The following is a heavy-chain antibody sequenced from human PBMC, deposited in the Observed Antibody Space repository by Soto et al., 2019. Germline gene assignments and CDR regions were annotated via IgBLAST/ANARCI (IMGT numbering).Heavy chain of an antibody. V-gene: IGHV4-39*01. D-gene: IGHD3-10*01. CDR3: ARLRHYYGSGSFVDY. J-gene: IGHJ4*02. CDR2: IYYSGST. Sequence: QLQLQESGPGLVKPSETLSLTCTVSGGSISSSSYYWGWIRQPPGKGLEWIGSIYYSGSTYYNPSLTSRVTISVDTSKNQFSLKLSSVTAADTAVYYCARLRHYYGSGSFVDYWGQGTLVTVSS. CDR1: GGSISSSSYY.